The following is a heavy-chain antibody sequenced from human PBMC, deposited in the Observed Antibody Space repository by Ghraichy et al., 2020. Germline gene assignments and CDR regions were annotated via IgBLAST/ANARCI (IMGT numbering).Heavy chain of an antibody. D-gene: IGHD6-19*01. J-gene: IGHJ5*02. V-gene: IGHV3-33*01. CDR2: IWSDENTK. CDR1: GFTFKPFA. Sequence: GGSLRLSCAASGFTFKPFAMHWVRQAPGEGLEWISMIWSDENTKFYADSVKGRFTISRDNSRNTLYLQMNNLRSEDSALYYCARDPPGSGWTLDLWGQGTLVALSS. CDR3: ARDPPGSGWTLDL.